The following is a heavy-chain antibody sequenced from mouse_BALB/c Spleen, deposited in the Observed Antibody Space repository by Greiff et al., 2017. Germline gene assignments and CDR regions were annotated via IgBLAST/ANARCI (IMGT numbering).Heavy chain of an antibody. CDR2: ISDGGSYT. D-gene: IGHD1-2*01. Sequence: EVNVVESGGGLVKPGGSLKLSCAASGFAFSSYYMYWVRQTPEKRLEWVATISDGGSYTYYPDSVKGRFTISRDNAKNNLYLQMSSLKSEDTAMYYCARGSTATDYYAMDYWGQGTSVTVSS. J-gene: IGHJ4*01. V-gene: IGHV5-4*02. CDR3: ARGSTATDYYAMDY. CDR1: GFAFSSYY.